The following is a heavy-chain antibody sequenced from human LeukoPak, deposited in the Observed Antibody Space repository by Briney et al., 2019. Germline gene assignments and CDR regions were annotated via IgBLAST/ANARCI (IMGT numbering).Heavy chain of an antibody. J-gene: IGHJ4*02. D-gene: IGHD3-22*01. V-gene: IGHV3-23*01. CDR3: ARYYYDSSGYYFFDY. Sequence: PGGSLRLSCAASGFTFSSYAMSWVRQAPGKGLGWVSAISGSGGSTYYADSVKGRFTISRDNSKNTLYLQMNSLRAEDTAVYYCARYYYDSSGYYFFDYWGQGTLVTVSS. CDR2: ISGSGGST. CDR1: GFTFSSYA.